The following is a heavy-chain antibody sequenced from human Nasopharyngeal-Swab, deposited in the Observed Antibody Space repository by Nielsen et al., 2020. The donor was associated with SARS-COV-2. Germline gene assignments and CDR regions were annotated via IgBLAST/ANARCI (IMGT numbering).Heavy chain of an antibody. D-gene: IGHD4-17*01. CDR3: AKYYGDYPYYYYYMDV. Sequence: GGSLRLSCAASEFTFSSYAMSWVRQAPGKGLEWVSAISGSGGSTYYADSVKGRFTISRDNSKNTLYLQMNSLRAEDTAVYYCAKYYGDYPYYYYYMDVWGKGTTVTVSS. V-gene: IGHV3-23*01. CDR2: ISGSGGST. J-gene: IGHJ6*03. CDR1: EFTFSSYA.